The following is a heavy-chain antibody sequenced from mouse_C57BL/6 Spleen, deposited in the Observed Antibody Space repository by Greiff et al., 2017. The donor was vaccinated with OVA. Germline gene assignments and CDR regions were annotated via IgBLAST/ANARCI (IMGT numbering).Heavy chain of an antibody. Sequence: QVQLQQSGAELVKPGASVKLSCKASGYTFTSYWMQWVNQRPGQGLEWIGDIDPSDSYTYYHQKFKGKATFTVDTSYSTAYMQISSLTSEDSAVYYCARGGYGSNFDYWGQGTTLTVSS. CDR2: IDPSDSYT. V-gene: IGHV1-50*01. CDR1: GYTFTSYW. D-gene: IGHD1-1*01. J-gene: IGHJ2*01. CDR3: ARGGYGSNFDY.